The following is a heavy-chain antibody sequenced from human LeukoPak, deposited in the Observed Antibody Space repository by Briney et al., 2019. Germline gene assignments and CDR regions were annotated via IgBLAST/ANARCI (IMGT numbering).Heavy chain of an antibody. CDR2: INYSGST. CDR3: ARGGIAAAGTT. D-gene: IGHD6-13*01. Sequence: SETLSLTCTVSGGSISSGDYYWSWIRQSPGKGLEWIGYINYSGSTYYNPSLKSRVTISVDTSKKQFSLKLSSVTAADTAVYYCARGGIAAAGTTWGQGTLVTVSS. CDR1: GGSISSGDYY. J-gene: IGHJ5*02. V-gene: IGHV4-30-4*08.